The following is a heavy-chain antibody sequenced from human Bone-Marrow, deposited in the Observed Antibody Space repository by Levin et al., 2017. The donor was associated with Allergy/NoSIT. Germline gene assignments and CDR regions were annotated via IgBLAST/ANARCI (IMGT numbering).Heavy chain of an antibody. V-gene: IGHV3-73*01. CDR3: TRREESIVADFDY. J-gene: IGHJ4*02. CDR2: IRSKANNYAT. D-gene: IGHD3-3*02. Sequence: GGSLRLSCAASGFTFSGSAMHWVRQASGKGLEWVGRIRSKANNYATEYAASVKGRFAISRDDSKNTAYLQMNSLKTEDTAVYVCTRREESIVADFDYWGQGTLVTVSS. CDR1: GFTFSGSA.